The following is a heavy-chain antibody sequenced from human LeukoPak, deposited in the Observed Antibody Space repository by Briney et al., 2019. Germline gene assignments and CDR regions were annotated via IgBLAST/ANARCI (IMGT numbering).Heavy chain of an antibody. CDR1: GFTFSSYW. CDR3: ARESDIAVAGNSFDY. CDR2: IKQDGSEK. J-gene: IGHJ4*02. Sequence: GSLRLSCAASGFTFSSYWMSWVRQAPGKGLEWVANIKQDGSEKYYVDSVKGRFTISRDNAKNSPYLQMNSLRAEDTAVYYCARESDIAVAGNSFDYWGQGTLVTASS. V-gene: IGHV3-7*01. D-gene: IGHD6-19*01.